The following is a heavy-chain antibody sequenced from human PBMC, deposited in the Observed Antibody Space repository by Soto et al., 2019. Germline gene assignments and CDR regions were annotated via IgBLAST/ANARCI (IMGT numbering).Heavy chain of an antibody. V-gene: IGHV4-59*08. CDR2: IYYSGST. J-gene: IGHJ4*02. CDR1: GGSISRYY. CDR3: ARLSLDYTRTIFDY. Sequence: SETLSLTCTVSGGSISRYYWSWSLQPPGKGLEWIGYIYYSGSTNYNPSLKSRVTISVDTSKNQFSLKLSSVTAADTAVYYCARLSLDYTRTIFDYWGQGTLVTVSS. D-gene: IGHD4-4*01.